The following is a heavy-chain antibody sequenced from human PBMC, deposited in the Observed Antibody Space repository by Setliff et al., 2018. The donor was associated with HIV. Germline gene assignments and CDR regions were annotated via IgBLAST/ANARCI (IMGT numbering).Heavy chain of an antibody. V-gene: IGHV4-59*01. Sequence: SETLSLTCTVSGVSISNYCWSWIRQPPGKGLEWIGYMYYSGNTNYNPSLKSRVTISVDTSKSQFSLKLNSVTAADTAVYYCARDQSDWFYWGQGTLVTVSS. CDR2: MYYSGNT. D-gene: IGHD3-3*01. J-gene: IGHJ4*02. CDR1: GVSISNYC. CDR3: ARDQSDWFY.